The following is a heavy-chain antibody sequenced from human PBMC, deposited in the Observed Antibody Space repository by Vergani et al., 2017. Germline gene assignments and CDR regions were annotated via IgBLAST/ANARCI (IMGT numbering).Heavy chain of an antibody. V-gene: IGHV4-59*08. CDR3: AGASRTETPLDY. Sequence: QVQLQESGPGLVKPSETLSLTCTVSGGSISSYYWSWIRQPPGKGLEWIGYIYYSGSTNYNPSLKSRVTISVDTSKNQFSLKLSSVTAADTAVYYCAGASRTETPLDYWGQGTLVTVSS. CDR1: GGSISSYY. CDR2: IYYSGST. J-gene: IGHJ4*02.